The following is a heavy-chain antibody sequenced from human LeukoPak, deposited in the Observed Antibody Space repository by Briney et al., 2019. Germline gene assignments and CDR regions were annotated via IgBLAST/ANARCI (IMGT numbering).Heavy chain of an antibody. D-gene: IGHD2-15*01. CDR1: GITFSNYA. V-gene: IGHV3-23*01. J-gene: IGHJ4*02. Sequence: PGGSLRLSCAASGITFSNYAMSWVRQAPGKGLEWVSSISGRGISTYYADSVKGRFTISRDNSKNTLYLQMNSLRAEDTAIYYCAKGSGGSRPYYFHYWGQGTLVTVSS. CDR2: ISGRGIST. CDR3: AKGSGGSRPYYFHY.